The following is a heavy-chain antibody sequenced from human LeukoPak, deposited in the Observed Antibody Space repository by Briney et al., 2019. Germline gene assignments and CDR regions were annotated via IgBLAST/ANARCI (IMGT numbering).Heavy chain of an antibody. J-gene: IGHJ4*02. CDR3: ARAQSRRYYYGSGRPMYYFDY. V-gene: IGHV4-59*12. CDR1: GGSISGYY. CDR2: IYYTGKT. D-gene: IGHD3-10*01. Sequence: SETLSLTCSVSGGSISGYYWNWVRRSPEKGLEWIGYIYYTGKTIYNPSLQSRVTISVDTSKNQFSLKLSSVTAADTAVYYCARAQSRRYYYGSGRPMYYFDYWGQGTLVTVSS.